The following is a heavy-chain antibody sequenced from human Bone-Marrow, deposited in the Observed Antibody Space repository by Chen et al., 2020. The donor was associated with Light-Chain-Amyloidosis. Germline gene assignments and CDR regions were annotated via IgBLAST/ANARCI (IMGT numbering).Heavy chain of an antibody. V-gene: IGHV3-9*01. Sequence: EVQLVESGGGLVQPGRSLRLSCAASGFTFDDYAMHWVRQAPGKGLEWVSGISWNSGSIGYADSVKGRFTISRDNAKNSLYLQMNSLRAEDTALYYCAKDPRSFIKYGSGTRGFDYWGQGTLVTVSS. CDR2: ISWNSGSI. CDR3: AKDPRSFIKYGSGTRGFDY. J-gene: IGHJ4*02. D-gene: IGHD3-10*01. CDR1: GFTFDDYA.